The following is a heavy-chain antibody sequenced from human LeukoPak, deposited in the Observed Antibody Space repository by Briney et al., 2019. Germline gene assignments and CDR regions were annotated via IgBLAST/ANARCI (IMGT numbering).Heavy chain of an antibody. Sequence: PSGTLSLTCAVYGGSFRGYYWSWIRQPPGKGLEWIGEINHSGSTKYNPSLKSRVTISVDTSKNQFSLNLSSLTAADTAVYYCARSPVGDSETEGDYWGQGTLATVSS. J-gene: IGHJ4*02. CDR3: ARSPVGDSETEGDY. CDR1: GGSFRGYY. CDR2: INHSGST. D-gene: IGHD3-3*01. V-gene: IGHV4-34*01.